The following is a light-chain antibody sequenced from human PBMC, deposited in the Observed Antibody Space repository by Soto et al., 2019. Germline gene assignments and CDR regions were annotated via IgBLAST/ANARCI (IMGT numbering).Light chain of an antibody. J-gene: IGKJ1*01. CDR1: QSIDNF. Sequence: DIQMTQSPSSLSASVGDRVTITCRPSQSIDNFLNWYQQKPGKAPNLLIYKASSLESGVPSRFSGSGSGTEFTLTISSLQPDDFATYYCQQYNSYSTFGQGTKVDIK. CDR3: QQYNSYST. CDR2: KAS. V-gene: IGKV1-5*03.